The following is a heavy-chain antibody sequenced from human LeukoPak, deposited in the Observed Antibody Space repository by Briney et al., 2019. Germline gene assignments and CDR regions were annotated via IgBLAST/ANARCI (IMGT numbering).Heavy chain of an antibody. V-gene: IGHV1-18*01. Sequence: ASVKVSCKASGGTFSSYAISWVRQAPGQGLEWMGWISAYNGNTNYAQKLQGRVTMTTDTSTSTAYMELRSLRSDDTAVYYCARDHYYGSGSTLYYYYYMDVWGKGTTVTVSS. CDR3: ARDHYYGSGSTLYYYYYMDV. D-gene: IGHD3-10*01. CDR2: ISAYNGNT. CDR1: GGTFSSYA. J-gene: IGHJ6*03.